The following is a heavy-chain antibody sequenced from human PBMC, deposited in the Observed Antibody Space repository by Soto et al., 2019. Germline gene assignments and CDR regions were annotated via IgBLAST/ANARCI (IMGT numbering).Heavy chain of an antibody. D-gene: IGHD5-18*01. Sequence: ASETLSLTCTVSGGSISSSSYSWGWIRQPPGKGLEWIGSIFYSGSTYYNPSLKSRVTISVDTSKNQFSLKLSSVTAADTAVYYCARHYGYDYGFVDYWGQGTLVTVSS. CDR2: IFYSGST. J-gene: IGHJ4*02. CDR3: ARHYGYDYGFVDY. CDR1: GGSISSSSYS. V-gene: IGHV4-39*01.